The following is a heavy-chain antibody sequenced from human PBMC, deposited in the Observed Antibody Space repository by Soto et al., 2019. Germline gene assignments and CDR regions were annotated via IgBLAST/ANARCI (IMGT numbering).Heavy chain of an antibody. CDR2: INHSGST. Sequence: SETLSLTYAVYGGSFSGYDWSWIRQPPGKGLEWIGEINHSGSTNYNPSLKSRVTISVDTSKNQFSLKLSSVTAADTAVYYCARVRASIFGVVLRAMGPRYMDVWGKGTTVT. D-gene: IGHD3-3*01. CDR1: GGSFSGYD. CDR3: ARVRASIFGVVLRAMGPRYMDV. V-gene: IGHV4-34*01. J-gene: IGHJ6*03.